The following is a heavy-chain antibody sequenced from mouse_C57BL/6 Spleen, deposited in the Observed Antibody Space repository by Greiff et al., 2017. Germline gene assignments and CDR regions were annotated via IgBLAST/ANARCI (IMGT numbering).Heavy chain of an antibody. D-gene: IGHD4-1*01. J-gene: IGHJ1*03. CDR2: ISDGGSYT. CDR1: GFTFSSYA. Sequence: EVKVVESGGGLVKPGGSLKLSCAASGFTFSSYAMSWVRQTPEKRLEWVATISDGGSYTYYPDNVKGRFTISRDNAKNNLYLQMSHLKSEDTAMYYCARDAWDGYFDVWGTGTTVTVSS. CDR3: ARDAWDGYFDV. V-gene: IGHV5-4*01.